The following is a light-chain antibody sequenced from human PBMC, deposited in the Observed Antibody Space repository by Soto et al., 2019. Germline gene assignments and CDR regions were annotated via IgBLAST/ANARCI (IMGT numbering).Light chain of an antibody. CDR3: QSYDSSLSVV. Sequence: QSVLTQPPSVSGAPGQRVTISCTGSSSNIGAGYDVHWYQQLPGTAPKLLIYGNSNRPSGVPDRFSGSKSGTSASLAITGLQSEDEADYYCQSYDSSLSVVFGGGTKPTV. J-gene: IGLJ2*01. V-gene: IGLV1-40*01. CDR1: SSNIGAGYD. CDR2: GNS.